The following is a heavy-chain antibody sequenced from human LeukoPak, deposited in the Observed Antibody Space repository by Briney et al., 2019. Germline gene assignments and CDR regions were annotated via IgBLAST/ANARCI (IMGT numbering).Heavy chain of an antibody. CDR2: IIPIFGTA. J-gene: IGHJ6*04. CDR3: AREKGSTDYGMDV. CDR1: GDTFSSYA. V-gene: IGHV1-69*13. Sequence: SVKVSCKASGDTFSSYAISWVRQAPGQGLERMGGIIPIFGTANYAQKFQGRVTITADESTGTAYMELSSLRSEDTAVYYCAREKGSTDYGMDVWGKGTTVTVSS. D-gene: IGHD2-2*01.